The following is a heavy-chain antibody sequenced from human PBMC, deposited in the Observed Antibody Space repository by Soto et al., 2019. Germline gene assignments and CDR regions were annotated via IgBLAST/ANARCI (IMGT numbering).Heavy chain of an antibody. J-gene: IGHJ6*02. V-gene: IGHV4-34*01. CDR3: ARVLYSNYGGSCYYYGMDV. CDR2: INHSGST. Sequence: PSETLSLTCAVYGGSFSGYYWSWIRQPPGKGLEWIGEINHSGSTNYNPSLKSRVTISVDTSKNQFSLKLSSVTAADTAVYYCARVLYSNYGGSCYYYGMDVWGQGTTVT. CDR1: GGSFSGYY. D-gene: IGHD4-4*01.